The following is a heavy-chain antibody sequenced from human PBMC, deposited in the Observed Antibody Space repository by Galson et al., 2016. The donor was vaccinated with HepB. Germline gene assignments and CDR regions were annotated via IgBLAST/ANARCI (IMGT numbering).Heavy chain of an antibody. J-gene: IGHJ4*02. V-gene: IGHV1-69*13. CDR3: ARESTEHISTWVKFDF. D-gene: IGHD2-2*01. CDR1: GGPFTNYA. CDR2: IIPFFLTP. Sequence: SVKVSCKAVGGPFTNYAVNWVRQAPGQGLEWMGGIIPFFLTPSYSHKFQDRVTISADQSTSTVFMELRMLTSEDTAVYFCARESTEHISTWVKFDFWGQGTRVAVSS.